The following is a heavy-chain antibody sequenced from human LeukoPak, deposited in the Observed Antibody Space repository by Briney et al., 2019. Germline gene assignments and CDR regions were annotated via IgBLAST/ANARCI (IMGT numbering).Heavy chain of an antibody. CDR1: GFNFGSFG. V-gene: IGHV3-33*03. CDR2: IWATGSNQ. D-gene: IGHD2-2*01. Sequence: PGGSLRLSCVASGFNFGSFGMHWVRQAPGKGPEWVALIWATGSNQYYVDSVRGRFTISRDNSKNTLYLQMSHLRGEDTAVYFCAKVGQVPATLPDYYYLDVWGKGPRLRVS. J-gene: IGHJ6*03. CDR3: AKVGQVPATLPDYYYLDV.